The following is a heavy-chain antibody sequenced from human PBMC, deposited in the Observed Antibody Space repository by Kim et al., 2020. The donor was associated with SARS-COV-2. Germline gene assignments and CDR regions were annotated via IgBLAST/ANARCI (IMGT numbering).Heavy chain of an antibody. V-gene: IGHV4-34*01. CDR2: INHSGST. CDR1: GGSFSGYY. Sequence: SETLSLTCAVYGGSFSGYYWSWIRQPPGKGLEWIGEINHSGSTNYNPSLKSRVTISVDTSKNQFSLKLSSVTAADTAVYYCARGWRIAAAGIFDYWGQGTLVTVSS. CDR3: ARGWRIAAAGIFDY. D-gene: IGHD6-13*01. J-gene: IGHJ4*02.